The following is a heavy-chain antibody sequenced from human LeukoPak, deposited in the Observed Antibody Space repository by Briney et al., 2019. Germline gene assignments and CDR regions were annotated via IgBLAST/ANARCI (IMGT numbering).Heavy chain of an antibody. V-gene: IGHV1-24*01. CDR2: FDPEDGET. Sequence: ASVKVSCKVSGYTLTELSMHWVRQAPGKGLEWMGGFDPEDGETIYAQKFQGRVTMTVDTSTSTAYMELRSLRSDDTAVYYCARDLREGSSSYQIPFDYWGQGTLVTVSS. CDR3: ARDLREGSSSYQIPFDY. J-gene: IGHJ4*02. CDR1: GYTLTELS. D-gene: IGHD6-13*01.